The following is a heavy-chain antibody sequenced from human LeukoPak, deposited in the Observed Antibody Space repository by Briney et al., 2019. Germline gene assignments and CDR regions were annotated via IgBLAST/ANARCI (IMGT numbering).Heavy chain of an antibody. Sequence: SETLSLTCTVSGGSISSSSYYWGWIRQPPGKGLEWIGSIYYSGSTDYNPSLKSRVNISVDTSKNQFSLKLSSVTAADTAVYYCARGGDRRDYWGQGTLVTVSS. J-gene: IGHJ4*02. CDR2: IYYSGST. CDR1: GGSISSSSYY. CDR3: ARGGDRRDY. V-gene: IGHV4-39*01. D-gene: IGHD1-14*01.